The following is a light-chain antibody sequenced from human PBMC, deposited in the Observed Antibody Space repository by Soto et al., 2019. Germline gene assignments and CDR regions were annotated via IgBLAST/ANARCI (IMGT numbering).Light chain of an antibody. Sequence: QSVLTQPPSASGTPGQTITISCSGGSSNIGINTVSWYEHLPGTAPRLLIYGNNQRPSGVPDRFSGSKSGNTASLTISGLQAEDEADYYCCSYAGSYTFVFGTGTKVTVL. V-gene: IGLV1-44*01. CDR3: CSYAGSYTFV. CDR1: SSNIGINT. J-gene: IGLJ1*01. CDR2: GNN.